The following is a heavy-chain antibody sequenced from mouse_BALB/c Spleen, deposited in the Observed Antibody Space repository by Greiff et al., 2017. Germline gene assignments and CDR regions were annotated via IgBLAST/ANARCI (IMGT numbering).Heavy chain of an antibody. CDR3: ARMGRAMDY. D-gene: IGHD4-1*01. J-gene: IGHJ4*01. CDR2: ISSGSSTI. CDR1: GFTFSSFG. V-gene: IGHV5-17*02. Sequence: EVQVVESGGGLVQPGGSRKLSCAASGFTFSSFGMHWVRQAPEKGLEWVAYISSGSSTIYYADTVKGRFTISRDNPKNTLFLQMTSLRSEDTAMYYCARMGRAMDYWGQGTSVTVSS.